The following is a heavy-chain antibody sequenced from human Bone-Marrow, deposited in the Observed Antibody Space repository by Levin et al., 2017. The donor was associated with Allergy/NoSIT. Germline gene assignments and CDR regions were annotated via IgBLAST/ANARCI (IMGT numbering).Heavy chain of an antibody. Sequence: SCAAAGFTINNYGMAWVRQAPGKGPEWVSGISGSTINTYYADSVKGRFTISRDNSKNTLYLQMKSLRAEDTAVYYCARWNGYGDYWGQGTLVTVSS. J-gene: IGHJ4*02. CDR3: ARWNGYGDY. V-gene: IGHV3-23*01. CDR1: GFTINNYG. CDR2: ISGSTINT. D-gene: IGHD5-12*01.